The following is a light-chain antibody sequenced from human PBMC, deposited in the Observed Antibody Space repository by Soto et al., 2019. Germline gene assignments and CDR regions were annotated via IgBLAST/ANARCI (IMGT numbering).Light chain of an antibody. Sequence: QSVLTQPPSVSAAPGQKVTISCSGSSSNIGSNYVSWYQQLPGTAPKLLIYDNVKRPSGIPDRFSGSQSGTSATLGITGLQTGDEADYYCGTWDSSLSAVFGGGTK. CDR3: GTWDSSLSAV. J-gene: IGLJ2*01. CDR1: SSNIGSNY. CDR2: DNV. V-gene: IGLV1-51*01.